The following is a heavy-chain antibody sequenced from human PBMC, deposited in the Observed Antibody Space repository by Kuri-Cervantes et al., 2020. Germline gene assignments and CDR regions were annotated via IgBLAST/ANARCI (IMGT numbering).Heavy chain of an antibody. J-gene: IGHJ4*02. CDR2: IIPISGMT. D-gene: IGHD6-6*01. V-gene: IGHV1-69*05. CDR3: ARDGIAARPGDY. Sequence: SVKVSCKASGGTFSIYAIKWIRQAPGQGLEWMGGIIPISGMTQYAQKFQGRLSITTDESTSTAYMELRSLRSDDTAVYYCARDGIAARPGDYWGQGTLVTVSS. CDR1: GGTFSIYA.